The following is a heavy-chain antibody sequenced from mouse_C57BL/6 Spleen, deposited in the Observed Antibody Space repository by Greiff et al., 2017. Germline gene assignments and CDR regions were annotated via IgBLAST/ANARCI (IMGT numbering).Heavy chain of an antibody. D-gene: IGHD1-1*01. CDR1: GFTFSDYG. Sequence: EVQGVESGGGLVKPGGSLKLSCAASGFTFSDYGMHWVRQAPEKGLEWVAYISSGSSTIYYADTVKGRFTISRDNAKNTLFLQMTSLRSEDTAMYYCAREGSRGYYWYVDVWGTGTTVTVSS. CDR2: ISSGSSTI. CDR3: AREGSRGYYWYVDV. V-gene: IGHV5-17*01. J-gene: IGHJ1*03.